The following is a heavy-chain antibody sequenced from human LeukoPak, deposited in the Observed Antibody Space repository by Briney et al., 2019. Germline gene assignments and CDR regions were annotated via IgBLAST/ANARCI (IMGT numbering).Heavy chain of an antibody. CDR3: ARSSRWYSRGVTAIGFDY. Sequence: VRSLRLSCAASVFTFSNHAMHWVPQSPGKGLEWVPVISYDGDNKDYADSVKGRFTISRDNSKNTLYLQVNSLRAEDTAVYYCARSSRWYSRGVTAIGFDYWGQRTLVTVSS. D-gene: IGHD2-21*02. CDR1: VFTFSNHA. J-gene: IGHJ4*02. V-gene: IGHV3-30*04. CDR2: ISYDGDNK.